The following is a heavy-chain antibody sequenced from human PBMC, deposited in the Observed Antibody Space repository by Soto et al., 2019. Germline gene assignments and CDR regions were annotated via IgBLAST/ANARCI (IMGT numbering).Heavy chain of an antibody. V-gene: IGHV3-15*07. CDR2: IKSKTDGGTT. CDR1: GFTFSNAW. CDR3: TTAATASFWWLHGNLDY. D-gene: IGHD5-12*01. Sequence: EVQLVESGGGLVKPGGSLRLSCAASGFTFSNAWMNWVRQAPGKGLEWVGRIKSKTDGGTTDYAAPVKGRFTISRDDSKNTLSLQITSLKTEDPAVYYCTTAATASFWWLHGNLDYWGQGTLVTVSS. J-gene: IGHJ4*02.